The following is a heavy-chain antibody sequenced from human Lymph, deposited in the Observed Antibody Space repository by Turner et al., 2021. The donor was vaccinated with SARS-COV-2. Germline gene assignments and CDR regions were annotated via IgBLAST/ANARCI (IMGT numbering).Heavy chain of an antibody. D-gene: IGHD5-12*01. CDR1: GLTFSSYG. CDR3: ARVKGNNGYDLRYYYGMDV. J-gene: IGHJ6*02. CDR2: IWYDGSNK. Sequence: QVQLVESGGGVVQPGRSLRLACAASGLTFSSYGMHWVRQAPGKGLEWVAVIWYDGSNKYYADSAKGRFTISRDNSKNTLYLQMNSLRAEDTAVYYCARVKGNNGYDLRYYYGMDVWGQGTTVTVSS. V-gene: IGHV3-33*01.